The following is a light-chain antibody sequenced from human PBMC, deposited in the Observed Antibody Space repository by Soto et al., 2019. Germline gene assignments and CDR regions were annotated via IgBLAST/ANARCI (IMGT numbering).Light chain of an antibody. V-gene: IGLV2-8*01. CDR2: EVT. CDR3: AAWDASLSACV. CDR1: SSDVGGYNF. J-gene: IGLJ1*01. Sequence: SVLPQAPSASGSPGQSVTISCTGTSSDVGGYNFVSWYQQYPGKAPKLIIYEVTKRPSGVPDRFSGSRSGTSASLAIVGLRSEDEAVYYCAAWDASLSACVFGNGTKVTVL.